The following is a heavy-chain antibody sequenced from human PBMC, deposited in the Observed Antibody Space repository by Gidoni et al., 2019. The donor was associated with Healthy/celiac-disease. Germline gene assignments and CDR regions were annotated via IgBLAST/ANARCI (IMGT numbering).Heavy chain of an antibody. CDR2: ISGDGGST. CDR3: AKAGLPIAVAVHNDY. D-gene: IGHD6-19*01. CDR1: GFTFDDYA. Sequence: EVQLVESGGGVVQPGGSLRLSWAASGFTFDDYAMHWVRQAPGKGLEWVSLISGDGGSTYYADSVKGRFTISRDNSKNSLYLQMNSLRTEDTALYYCAKAGLPIAVAVHNDYWGQGTLVTVSS. V-gene: IGHV3-43*02. J-gene: IGHJ4*02.